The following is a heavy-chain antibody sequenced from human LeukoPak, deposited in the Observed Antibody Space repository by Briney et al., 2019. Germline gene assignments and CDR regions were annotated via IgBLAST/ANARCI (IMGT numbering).Heavy chain of an antibody. CDR3: ARIRCGHSGSVCYNH. CDR2: ISHTEGT. J-gene: IGHJ4*02. V-gene: IGHV4-34*01. D-gene: IGHD2-21*01. Sequence: PSETLSLTCGVFGVSINDYYWSWIRQSPGKGLAWIGEISHTEGTRYNPSLESRVTMSVGTSENQLSLKLIFVTAADTAVYYCARIRCGHSGSVCYNHWGLGTLVTVSS. CDR1: GVSINDYY.